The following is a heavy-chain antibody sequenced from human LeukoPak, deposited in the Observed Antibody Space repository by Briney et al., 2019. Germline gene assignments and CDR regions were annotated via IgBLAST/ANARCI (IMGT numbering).Heavy chain of an antibody. CDR1: GGSINSYY. J-gene: IGHJ4*02. CDR2: IYYSGST. V-gene: IGHV4-59*01. D-gene: IGHD3-22*01. Sequence: SETLSLTCTVSGGSINSYYWNWIRQPPGKGLEWIGYIYYSGSTNCNPSPKSRVTISLDTSKNQFSLKLTSVTAADTAVYYCAALVGTSGYPYYFDYWGQGTLVTVSS. CDR3: AALVGTSGYPYYFDY.